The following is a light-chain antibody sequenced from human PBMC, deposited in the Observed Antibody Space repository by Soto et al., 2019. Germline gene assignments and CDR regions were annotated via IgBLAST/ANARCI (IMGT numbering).Light chain of an antibody. CDR2: DAS. V-gene: IGKV1-33*01. J-gene: IGKJ1*01. CDR1: QDIATY. Sequence: DIQMTQSPSSLSASVGNRVTITCQASQDIATYLNWYQQKPGKAPNLLIYDASNLETGVPSRFSVCGSGTHFTFTISNLQPEDIATYYCQQYDNLPPTWTFGQGTKVEIE. CDR3: QQYDNLPPTWT.